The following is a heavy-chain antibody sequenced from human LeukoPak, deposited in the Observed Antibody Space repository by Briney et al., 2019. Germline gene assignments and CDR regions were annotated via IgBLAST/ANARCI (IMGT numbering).Heavy chain of an antibody. V-gene: IGHV4-4*07. CDR3: ARGRYYDSSGPESYFDY. CDR1: GGSISSYY. D-gene: IGHD3-22*01. Sequence: SETLSLTCTVSGGSISSYYWSWIRQPAGKGLEWIGRIYTSGSTNYNPSLKSRVTISVDTSKNQFSLKLSSVTAADTAVYYCARGRYYDSSGPESYFDYWGQGTLVTVSS. CDR2: IYTSGST. J-gene: IGHJ4*02.